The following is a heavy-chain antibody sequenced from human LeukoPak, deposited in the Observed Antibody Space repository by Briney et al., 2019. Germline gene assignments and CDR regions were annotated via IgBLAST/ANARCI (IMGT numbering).Heavy chain of an antibody. CDR2: ISSSSSYI. CDR1: GFTFSSYS. D-gene: IGHD3-10*01. V-gene: IGHV3-21*01. CDR3: ARDRPLLWFGEFRYPYGMDV. Sequence: PGGSLRLSCAASGFTFSSYSMNRVRQAPGKGLEWVSSISSSSSYIYYADSVKGRFTISRDNAKNSLYLQMNSLRAEDTAVYYCARDRPLLWFGEFRYPYGMDVWGQGTTVTVSS. J-gene: IGHJ6*02.